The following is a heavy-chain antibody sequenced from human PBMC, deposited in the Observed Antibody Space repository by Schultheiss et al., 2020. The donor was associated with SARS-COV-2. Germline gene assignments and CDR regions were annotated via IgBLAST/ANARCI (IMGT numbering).Heavy chain of an antibody. J-gene: IGHJ4*02. CDR1: GFTFSSFG. Sequence: GGSLRLSCAASGFTFSSFGMSWVRQAPGKGLEWVAVIWYDGSNKYYEDSVKGRFTISRDNSKNTLYLQMNSLRAEDTAVYYCARDQPGIRFLEWSGILYWGQGTLVTVSS. CDR3: ARDQPGIRFLEWSGILY. V-gene: IGHV3-33*08. CDR2: IWYDGSNK. D-gene: IGHD3-3*01.